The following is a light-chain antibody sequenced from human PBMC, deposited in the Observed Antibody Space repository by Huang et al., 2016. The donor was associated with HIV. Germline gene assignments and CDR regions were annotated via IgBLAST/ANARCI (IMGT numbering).Light chain of an antibody. Sequence: EIVMTQSPATLSVSPGERATLSYRASQSVSSNLAWYQQKPGQAPRLLIYAASTRATGIPARFSCSGSGTEFTLTISSLQSEDFAVYYCQQYNNWPRTFGQGTKVEIK. CDR3: QQYNNWPRT. CDR1: QSVSSN. V-gene: IGKV3-15*01. CDR2: AAS. J-gene: IGKJ1*01.